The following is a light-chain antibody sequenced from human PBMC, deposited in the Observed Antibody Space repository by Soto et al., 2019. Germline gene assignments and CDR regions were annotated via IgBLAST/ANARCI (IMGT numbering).Light chain of an antibody. J-gene: IGLJ1*01. CDR2: EVR. CDR1: SSEVGAYDF. CDR3: SSHTTRNTRV. V-gene: IGLV2-14*03. Sequence: QSALTQPASVSGSPGQSITISCTGTSSEVGAYDFVSWYQQHPDKAPKLMIYEVRGRPSGVFNRFSGSKSFNTATLTISGLQAEDEADYYCSSHTTRNTRVFGTGTKVTVL.